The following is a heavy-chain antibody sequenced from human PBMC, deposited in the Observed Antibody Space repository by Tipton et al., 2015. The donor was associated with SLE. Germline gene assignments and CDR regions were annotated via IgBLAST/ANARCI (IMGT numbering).Heavy chain of an antibody. CDR1: GFTFSSYW. V-gene: IGHV3-53*05. D-gene: IGHD2-15*01. Sequence: SLRLSCAASGFTFSSYWMSWVRQAPGKGLEWVSLIYSGGSTYYADSVKGRFTISRDNSKNTLFLQMNSLRTEDTAVYYCARAYCSGGSCYRALFDYWGQGTLVTVSS. CDR3: ARAYCSGGSCYRALFDY. J-gene: IGHJ4*02. CDR2: IYSGGST.